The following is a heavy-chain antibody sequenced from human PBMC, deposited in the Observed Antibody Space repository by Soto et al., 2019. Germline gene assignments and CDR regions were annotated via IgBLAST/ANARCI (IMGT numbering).Heavy chain of an antibody. V-gene: IGHV1-18*01. CDR3: GRGRYGDY. CDR2: ISAHNDNT. Sequence: QVNLVQSGAEVRKPGASVKVSCKGSGYTFTSYGIAWVRQAPGQGLEWMGWISAHNDNTNYAQKVQGRVTVTRDTSTTTAYMELRNLGSKDTAVYSCGRGRYGDYWGREPWSPSPQ. CDR1: GYTFTSYG. D-gene: IGHD1-1*01. J-gene: IGHJ4*02.